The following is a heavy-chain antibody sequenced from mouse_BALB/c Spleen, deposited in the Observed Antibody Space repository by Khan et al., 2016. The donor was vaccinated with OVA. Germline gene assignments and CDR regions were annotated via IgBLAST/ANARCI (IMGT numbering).Heavy chain of an antibody. CDR1: GFIFSSYG. D-gene: IGHD1-2*01. V-gene: IGHV5-6*01. Sequence: EVQLQESGGDLVNPGGSLKLSCAASGFIFSSYGMSWVRQTPDKRLEWVATISSGGTYTYYPDSVKGRFTISRDNAKNTLSLQMSSLKSEDTAMYYCTRFITTTTGDYYSMDYWGQGTSVTVSS. CDR3: TRFITTTTGDYYSMDY. J-gene: IGHJ4*01. CDR2: ISSGGTYT.